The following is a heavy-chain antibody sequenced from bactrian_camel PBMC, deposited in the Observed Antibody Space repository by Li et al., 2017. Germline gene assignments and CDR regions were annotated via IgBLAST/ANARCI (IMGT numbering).Heavy chain of an antibody. D-gene: IGHD2*01. CDR1: GNTFSVHS. CDR2: IDMDGST. J-gene: IGHJ4*01. V-gene: IGHV3S53*01. Sequence: HVQLVESGGGSVQVGGSLRLTCAYSGNTFSVHSWGWFRQAPGKEREVVAIIDMDGSTTYASSVEGRFTISQDNAKNNLNLYLQMNSLTPEDTAMYYCAANFGPYCSGPYLARRANFLGQGTQVTVS.